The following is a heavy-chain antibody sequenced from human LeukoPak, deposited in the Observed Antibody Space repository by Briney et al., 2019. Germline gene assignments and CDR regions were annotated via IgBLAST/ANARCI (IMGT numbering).Heavy chain of an antibody. Sequence: GGSLRLSCAVSGFTVSSIYMTWVRQAPGKGLEWVSSIYSDGNTYYADSVKGRFTLSRVSSRNTLYLQMNDLRVEDTAVYYCAGDTHSSSWYDHWGQGTLVTVSS. V-gene: IGHV3-53*01. CDR2: IYSDGNT. J-gene: IGHJ5*02. CDR3: AGDTHSSSWYDH. CDR1: GFTVSSIY. D-gene: IGHD6-19*01.